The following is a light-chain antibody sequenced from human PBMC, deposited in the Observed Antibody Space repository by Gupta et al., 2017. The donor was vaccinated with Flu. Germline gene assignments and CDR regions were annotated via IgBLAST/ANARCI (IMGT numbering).Light chain of an antibody. J-gene: IGKJ2*01. CDR1: QSISSS. CDR2: AAS. Sequence: PSSLSASVGCRVTIACRASQSISSSLDWYQQKPGKAPKLLIYAASSLERGVPSRFSGSGSGTDFTLTISSLQHEDFATYYCQQKNSTPYTFGQGTKVEIK. V-gene: IGKV1-39*01. CDR3: QQKNSTPYT.